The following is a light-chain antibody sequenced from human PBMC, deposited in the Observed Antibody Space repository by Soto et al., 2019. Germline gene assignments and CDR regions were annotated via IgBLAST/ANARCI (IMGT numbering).Light chain of an antibody. Sequence: EVVLTQSPGTLSLSPGXRATLSCRASQSVSSSDLAWYQQKPGQAPRLLMYDASSRATGIPDRFSGSGSGTDFTLTISRLDPEDFAVYYCQQYGSSSWTFGQGTKVDTK. V-gene: IGKV3-20*01. CDR3: QQYGSSSWT. J-gene: IGKJ1*01. CDR1: QSVSSSD. CDR2: DAS.